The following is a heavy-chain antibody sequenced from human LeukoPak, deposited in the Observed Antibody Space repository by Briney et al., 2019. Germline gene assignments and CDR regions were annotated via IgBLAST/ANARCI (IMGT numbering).Heavy chain of an antibody. J-gene: IGHJ3*01. V-gene: IGHV3-30*02. CDR1: GFIFTNYG. Sequence: GGSLRLSCAASGFIFTNYGFHWVRQAPGKGLEWVSFIPYDGSDTYYADSVKGRFNISRDNSKKMVYLQMNSLRVEDTAVYYCAKHALGWGPGTMVTVSS. CDR3: AKHALG. CDR2: IPYDGSDT.